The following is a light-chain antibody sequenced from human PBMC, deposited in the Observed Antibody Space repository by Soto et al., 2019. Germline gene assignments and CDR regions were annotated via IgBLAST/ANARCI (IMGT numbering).Light chain of an antibody. CDR3: QQYDYSPRT. CDR1: QSVSNNY. J-gene: IGKJ1*01. V-gene: IGKV3-20*01. Sequence: EIVLTQSPGTLSLSPGERATLSCRASQSVSNNYLAWYQQKPGQAPRLLIYGASNRATGIPDRFSGSGSGTDFTLTINRLEPEDFAVYYCQQYDYSPRTFGRGTKVDIK. CDR2: GAS.